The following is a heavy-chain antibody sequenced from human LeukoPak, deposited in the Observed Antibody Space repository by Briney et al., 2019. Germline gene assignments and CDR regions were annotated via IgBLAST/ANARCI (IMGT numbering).Heavy chain of an antibody. Sequence: PGRSLTLSCAASGFTLSNYGMHWVRQAPGKGLEWVAVIWYDGSNKYYADSVKGRFTISRDNSKNTLFLQMNSLRAEDTAVYYCAKQTMGAASAFDIWGQGTVVAVSS. CDR3: AKQTMGAASAFDI. J-gene: IGHJ3*02. CDR1: GFTLSNYG. CDR2: IWYDGSNK. D-gene: IGHD2-15*01. V-gene: IGHV3-33*06.